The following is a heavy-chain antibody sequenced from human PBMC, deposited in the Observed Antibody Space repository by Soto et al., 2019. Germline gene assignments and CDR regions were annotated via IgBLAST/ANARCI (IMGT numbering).Heavy chain of an antibody. Sequence: QVQLVQSGAEVKKPGSSVKVSCKASGGTFSSYAISWVRQAPGQGLEWMGGIIPIFGTANYAQKFQGRVTITADEATGTAYMELGSVRSEDTAVYYWARESGVGALYYFDYWGQGTLVTVSS. V-gene: IGHV1-69*01. D-gene: IGHD1-26*01. CDR3: ARESGVGALYYFDY. CDR1: GGTFSSYA. J-gene: IGHJ4*02. CDR2: IIPIFGTA.